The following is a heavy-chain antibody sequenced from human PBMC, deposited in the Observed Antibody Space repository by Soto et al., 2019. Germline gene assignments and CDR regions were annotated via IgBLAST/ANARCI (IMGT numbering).Heavy chain of an antibody. CDR3: ARGSPSVDIVVVVAATPWFDP. V-gene: IGHV4-34*01. CDR2: INHSGST. Sequence: QVQLQQWGAGLLKPSETLSLTCAVYGGSFSGYYWSWIRQPPGKGLEWIGEINHSGSTNYNPSLKSRVTISVDTSKNPFSLKLSSVTAADTAVYYCARGSPSVDIVVVVAATPWFDPWGQGTLVTVSS. CDR1: GGSFSGYY. J-gene: IGHJ5*02. D-gene: IGHD2-15*01.